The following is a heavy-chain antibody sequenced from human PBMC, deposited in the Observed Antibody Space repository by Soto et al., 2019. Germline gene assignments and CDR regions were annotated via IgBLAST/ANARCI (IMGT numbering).Heavy chain of an antibody. CDR2: IYSGGST. D-gene: IGHD5-12*01. CDR3: AREDRVATRFYYDYYGMDV. Sequence: EVQLVETGGGLIQPGGSLRLSCAASGFTVSSNYMSWVRQAPGKGLEWVSVIYSGGSTYYADSVKGRFTISRDNSKNTLYRQTNSLSAEDTAVYYCAREDRVATRFYYDYYGMDVWGQGTTVTVSS. V-gene: IGHV3-53*02. J-gene: IGHJ6*02. CDR1: GFTVSSNY.